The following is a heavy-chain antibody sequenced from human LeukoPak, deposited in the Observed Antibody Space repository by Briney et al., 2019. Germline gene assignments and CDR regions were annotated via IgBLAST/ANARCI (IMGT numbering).Heavy chain of an antibody. CDR3: AKDMRGSSSSYYFDY. D-gene: IGHD6-13*01. J-gene: IGHJ4*02. Sequence: SLRLSCAASGFTFDDYAMHWVRQAPGKGLEWVSGISWNSGSISYADSVKGRFTISRDNAKNSLYLQMNSLRAEDTALYYCAKDMRGSSSSYYFDYWGQGTLVTVSS. V-gene: IGHV3-9*01. CDR2: ISWNSGSI. CDR1: GFTFDDYA.